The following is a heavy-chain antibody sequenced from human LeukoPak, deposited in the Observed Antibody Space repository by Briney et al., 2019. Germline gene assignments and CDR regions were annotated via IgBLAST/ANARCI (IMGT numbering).Heavy chain of an antibody. CDR1: GGSISSGGYY. CDR2: IYYSGST. J-gene: IGHJ6*03. CDR3: ARGTIFGVVTSLYMDV. V-gene: IGHV4-31*03. Sequence: SQTLSLTCTVSGGSISSGGYYWSWIRQHPGKGLEWIGYIYYSGSTYYNPSLKSRVTISVDTSKNQFSLKLSSVTAADTAVYYCARGTIFGVVTSLYMDVWGKGTTVTVSS. D-gene: IGHD3-3*01.